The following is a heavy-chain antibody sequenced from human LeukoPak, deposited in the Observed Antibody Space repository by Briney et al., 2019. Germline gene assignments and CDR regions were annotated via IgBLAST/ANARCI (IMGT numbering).Heavy chain of an antibody. V-gene: IGHV3-15*01. CDR1: GFTFSNAW. CDR2: IKSKTDGGTT. Sequence: GGSLRLSCAASGFTFSNAWMSWVRRAPGKGLEWVGRIKSKTDGGTTDYAAPVKGRFTISRDDSKNTQYLQMNSLKTEDTAVYYCTTRRVAVATYFDYWGQGTLVTVSS. D-gene: IGHD6-19*01. CDR3: TTRRVAVATYFDY. J-gene: IGHJ4*02.